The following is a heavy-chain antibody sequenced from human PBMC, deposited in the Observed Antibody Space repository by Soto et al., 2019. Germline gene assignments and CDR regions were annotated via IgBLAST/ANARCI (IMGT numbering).Heavy chain of an antibody. D-gene: IGHD1-26*01. CDR1: GGTFSSYP. CDR2: IIPFFGTS. J-gene: IGHJ6*02. CDR3: ARVGHITNYGMAV. Sequence: QVQLVQSGAEVKKPGSSVKVSCGASGGTFSSYPINWVRQAPGQGLEWMGGIIPFFGTSNYAQKFQGRVTITADESTSTAYMELRSLRSEDTAAYYCARVGHITNYGMAVWGQGTTVTVSS. V-gene: IGHV1-69*01.